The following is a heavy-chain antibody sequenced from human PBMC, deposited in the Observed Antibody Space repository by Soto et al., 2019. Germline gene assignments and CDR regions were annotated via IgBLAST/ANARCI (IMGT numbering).Heavy chain of an antibody. J-gene: IGHJ6*02. CDR2: INPNSGGT. CDR1: GYTFTGYY. D-gene: IGHD1-7*01. Sequence: VASVEVSCKASGYTFTGYYMHWVRQAPGQGLEWMGWINPNSGGTNYAQKFQGWVTMTRDTSISTAYMELSRLRSDDTAVYYCARVRNYPGAYGMDVWGQGTTVTVSS. CDR3: ARVRNYPGAYGMDV. V-gene: IGHV1-2*04.